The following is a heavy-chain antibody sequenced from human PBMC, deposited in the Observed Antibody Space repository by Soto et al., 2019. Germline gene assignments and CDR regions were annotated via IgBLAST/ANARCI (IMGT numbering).Heavy chain of an antibody. CDR1: GCSFTIFL. Sequence: GESLKIFCKGSGCSFTIFLIGWVRQMPGKGVEWMGIFYPGASDTRYSPSFQDQATTAADKSSTTAYLQWSSLKASATAMYYCASSQGSAYDAFDIWGQGTMVTVSS. CDR2: FYPGASDT. D-gene: IGHD6-6*01. V-gene: IGHV5-51*01. CDR3: ASSQGSAYDAFDI. J-gene: IGHJ3*02.